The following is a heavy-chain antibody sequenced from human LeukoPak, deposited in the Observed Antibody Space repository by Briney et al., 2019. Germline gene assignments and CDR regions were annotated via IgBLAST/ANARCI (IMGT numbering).Heavy chain of an antibody. CDR3: ARLGSCSGGSCYYIDY. CDR2: IYYSGST. V-gene: IGHV4-59*01. J-gene: IGHJ4*02. Sequence: SETLSLTCTVSGGSISSYYWNWTRQPPGKGLEWIGYIYYSGSTNYNPSPKSRVTISVDTSKSQFSLKLSSVTAADTAVYYCARLGSCSGGSCYYIDYWGQGTLVTVSS. CDR1: GGSISSYY. D-gene: IGHD2-15*01.